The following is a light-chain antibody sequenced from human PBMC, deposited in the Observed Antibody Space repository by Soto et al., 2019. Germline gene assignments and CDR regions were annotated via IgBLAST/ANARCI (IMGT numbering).Light chain of an antibody. CDR1: QGIRDA. CDR2: AAS. J-gene: IGKJ1*01. Sequence: DIQMTQSPSSLSASVGDRVTITCRASQGIRDALGWYQQKPGKVPKRLLYAASSMQSGVPSRLSGSGPGTEFNLTSSSLQPEDFATYYCLQHNSYPQTVGQGTKVEIK. V-gene: IGKV1-17*01. CDR3: LQHNSYPQT.